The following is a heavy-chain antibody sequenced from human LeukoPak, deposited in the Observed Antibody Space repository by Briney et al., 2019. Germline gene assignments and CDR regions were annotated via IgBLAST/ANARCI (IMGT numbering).Heavy chain of an antibody. D-gene: IGHD1-26*01. V-gene: IGHV1-69*13. Sequence: SVKVSCKASGGTYSNYAISWVRQAPGQGLEWMGGIIPILGTSNYAQKFQDRLTITADESTSTAYLELSSLTSADTAVYYCAREVSGTYCDYWGQGSLVTVSS. J-gene: IGHJ4*02. CDR3: AREVSGTYCDY. CDR1: GGTYSNYA. CDR2: IIPILGTS.